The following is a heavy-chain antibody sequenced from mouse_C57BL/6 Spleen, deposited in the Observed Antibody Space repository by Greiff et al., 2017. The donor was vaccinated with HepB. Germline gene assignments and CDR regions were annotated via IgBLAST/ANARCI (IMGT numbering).Heavy chain of an antibody. CDR3: ARGVLRTSKGFYFDY. V-gene: IGHV1-69*01. Sequence: QVQLQQPGAELVMPGASVKLSCKASGYTFTSYWMHWVKQRPGQGLEWIGEIDPSDSYTNYNQKFKGKSTLTVDKSSSTAYMQLSSLTSEDSAVYYCARGVLRTSKGFYFDYWGQGTTLTVSS. CDR2: IDPSDSYT. J-gene: IGHJ2*01. CDR1: GYTFTSYW. D-gene: IGHD1-1*01.